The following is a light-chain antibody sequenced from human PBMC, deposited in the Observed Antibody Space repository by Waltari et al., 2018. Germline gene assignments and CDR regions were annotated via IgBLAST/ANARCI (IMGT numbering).Light chain of an antibody. CDR2: DAS. CDR1: QDLSNY. V-gene: IGKV1-33*01. J-gene: IGKJ4*01. Sequence: DIQMTQSPSSLSASVGDRVPITCQASQDLSNYLNWYQQKPGKAPKLLIYDASNLETGVPSRFSGSGSGTDFTFTISSLQPEDIATYYCQQYDNLPSLTFGGGTKVEIK. CDR3: QQYDNLPSLT.